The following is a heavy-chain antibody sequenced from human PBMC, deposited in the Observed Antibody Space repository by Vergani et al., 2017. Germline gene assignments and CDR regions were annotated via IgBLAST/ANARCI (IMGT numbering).Heavy chain of an antibody. V-gene: IGHV4-30-4*08. CDR1: GGSISSGDYY. CDR2: IYYSGST. J-gene: IGHJ6*02. Sequence: QVQLQESGPGLVKPSQTLSLTCTVSGGSISSGDYYWSWIRQPPGKGLEWIGYIYYSGSTYYNPSLKSRVTISVDTSKNQFSLKLSSVTAADTAVYYWARDSYGIGGPSGMDVWGQGTTVTVSS. CDR3: ARDSYGIGGPSGMDV. D-gene: IGHD5-18*01.